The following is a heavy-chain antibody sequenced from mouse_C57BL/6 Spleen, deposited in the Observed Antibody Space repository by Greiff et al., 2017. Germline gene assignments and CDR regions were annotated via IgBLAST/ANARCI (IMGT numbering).Heavy chain of an antibody. CDR1: GYAFSSYW. D-gene: IGHD1-1*01. CDR3: AREVITTVRGAMDY. Sequence: VKVVESGAELVKPGASVKISCKASGYAFSSYWMNWVKQRPGKGLEWIGQIYPGDGDTNYNGKFKGKATLTADKSSSTAYMQLSSLTSEDSAVYFCAREVITTVRGAMDYWGQGTSVTVSS. V-gene: IGHV1-80*01. CDR2: IYPGDGDT. J-gene: IGHJ4*01.